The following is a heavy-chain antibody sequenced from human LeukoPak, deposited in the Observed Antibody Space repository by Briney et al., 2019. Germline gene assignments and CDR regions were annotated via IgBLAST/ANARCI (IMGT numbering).Heavy chain of an antibody. CDR1: GFPFSSFL. Sequence: PGGSLSPSCAAPGFPFSSFLMSWVRQAPGKGLEWVANINEDGSDKYYVDSVKGRFTVSRDNAKNSLYLQMNSLRAEDTAIYYCARDTYRFFDFWGQGTLVTVSS. D-gene: IGHD1-1*01. CDR3: ARDTYRFFDF. V-gene: IGHV3-7*01. CDR2: INEDGSDK. J-gene: IGHJ4*02.